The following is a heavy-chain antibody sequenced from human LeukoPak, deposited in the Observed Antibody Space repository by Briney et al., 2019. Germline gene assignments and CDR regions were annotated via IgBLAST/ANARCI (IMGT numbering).Heavy chain of an antibody. V-gene: IGHV4-39*01. CDR2: IYYSGST. CDR3: ASASIVVVTSDAFDI. D-gene: IGHD2-21*02. J-gene: IGHJ3*02. CDR1: GGSISSSSYY. Sequence: SETLSLTCTVSGGSISSSSYYWGWIRQPPGKGLEWIGSIYYSGSTYYNPSLKRRVTISVDTSKNQFSLKLSSVTAADTAVYYCASASIVVVTSDAFDIWGQGTMVTVSS.